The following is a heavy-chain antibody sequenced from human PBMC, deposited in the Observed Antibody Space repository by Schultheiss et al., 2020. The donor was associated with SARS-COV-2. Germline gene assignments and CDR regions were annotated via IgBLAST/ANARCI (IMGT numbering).Heavy chain of an antibody. CDR3: ARPEEYWRGWFDP. Sequence: GESLKISCEASGFTFSDYYMSWIRQAPGKGLEWISYISASGSNIHYADSVRGRFTISRDNAKNTLYLQLDSLRVEDTAVYHCARPEEYWRGWFDPWGQGTLVTVSS. V-gene: IGHV3-11*04. CDR2: ISASGSNI. CDR1: GFTFSDYY. J-gene: IGHJ5*02. D-gene: IGHD6-6*01.